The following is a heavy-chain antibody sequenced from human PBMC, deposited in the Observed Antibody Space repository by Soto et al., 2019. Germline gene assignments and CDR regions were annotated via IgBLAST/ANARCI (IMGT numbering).Heavy chain of an antibody. V-gene: IGHV4-59*01. J-gene: IGHJ4*02. CDR2: IYYLGST. Sequence: SETLSLTCTVSGASMSEYFWSWIRQSQGKGLEWIGYIYYLGSTDYNPSLKSRVTISVDTSKRQFSLRLTSVTAADTAVYYCARDGYDGSGSPYPAFWGPGTQVTVSS. CDR1: GASMSEYF. D-gene: IGHD3-10*01. CDR3: ARDGYDGSGSPYPAF.